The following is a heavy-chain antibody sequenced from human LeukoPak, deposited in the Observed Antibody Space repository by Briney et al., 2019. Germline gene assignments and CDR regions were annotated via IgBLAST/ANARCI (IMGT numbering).Heavy chain of an antibody. CDR3: ARNSVTAVYNWFDP. CDR1: GGSFSGYY. Sequence: SETLSLTCAVYGGSFSGYYWSWIRQPPGKGLEWIGEINHSGSTNYNPSLKSRVTISVDASKNQFSLELSSVTAADTAVYYCARNSVTAVYNWFDPWGQGTLVTVSS. J-gene: IGHJ5*02. D-gene: IGHD2-21*02. V-gene: IGHV4-34*01. CDR2: INHSGST.